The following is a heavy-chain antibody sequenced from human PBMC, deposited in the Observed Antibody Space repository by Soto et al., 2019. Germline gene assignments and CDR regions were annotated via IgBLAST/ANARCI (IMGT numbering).Heavy chain of an antibody. V-gene: IGHV1-69*05. J-gene: IGHJ3*02. CDR3: ATIHPGINDSHI. CDR1: GACFNTNP. Sequence: SVKVSCKDSGACFNTNPFNWVRQAPGLGPEWLGRIIPMLGTPENAERFQGRVTIITDESTSTAYMELSSLTSDDTAVYYCATIHPGINDSHIWGQAPIVTVSS. CDR2: IIPMLGTP. D-gene: IGHD3-16*01.